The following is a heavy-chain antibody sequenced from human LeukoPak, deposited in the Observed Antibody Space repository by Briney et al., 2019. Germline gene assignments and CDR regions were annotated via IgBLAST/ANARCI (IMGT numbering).Heavy chain of an antibody. D-gene: IGHD3-10*01. CDR3: ARCLLWFGELLWVDY. CDR1: GGSISSSSYY. CDR2: MYYSGST. J-gene: IGHJ4*02. V-gene: IGHV4-39*01. Sequence: PSETLSLTCTVSGGSISSSSYYWGWIRQPPGKGLEWIGSMYYSGSTYYNPSLKSRVTISVDTSKNQLSLKLSSVTAADTAVYYCARCLLWFGELLWVDYWGQGTLVTVSS.